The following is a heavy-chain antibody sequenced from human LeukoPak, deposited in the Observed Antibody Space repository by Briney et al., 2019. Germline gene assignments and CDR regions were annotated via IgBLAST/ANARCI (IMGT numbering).Heavy chain of an antibody. CDR3: ARDYWDTAMLTGNDAFDL. D-gene: IGHD5-18*01. CDR2: IYTSGNT. CDR1: GGSISSGTYY. V-gene: IGHV4-61*02. J-gene: IGHJ3*01. Sequence: PSQTLSLTYTVSGGSISSGTYYWSWVRQPAGKGLEWIGRIYTSGNTNYNPSLKSRVTISVDTSKNQFSLKLSSVTAADTAVYYCARDYWDTAMLTGNDAFDLWGQGTMVTVSS.